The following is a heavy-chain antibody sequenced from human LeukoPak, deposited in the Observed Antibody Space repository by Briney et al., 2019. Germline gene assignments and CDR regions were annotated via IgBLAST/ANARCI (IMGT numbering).Heavy chain of an antibody. CDR2: ISWNSGTI. CDR1: GFTFDDYA. CDR3: VKGGRGYRYGIDX. V-gene: IGHV3-9*01. D-gene: IGHD5-18*01. J-gene: IGHJ4*02. Sequence: GGSLRLSCATSGFTFDDYAMHWVRQVPGKGLEWVSGISWNSGTIGYADSVKGRFTISRDNAKNSPYLEMNSLRTEDTALYYCVKGGRGYRYGIDXXGQGTLVTVXX.